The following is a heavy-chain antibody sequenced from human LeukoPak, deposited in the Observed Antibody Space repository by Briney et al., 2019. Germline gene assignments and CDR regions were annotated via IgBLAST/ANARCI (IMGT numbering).Heavy chain of an antibody. D-gene: IGHD5-18*01. CDR2: IYYSGST. J-gene: IGHJ4*02. CDR1: GGSISSSSYY. Sequence: PSETLSLTCTVSGGSISSSSYYWGWIRQPPGKSLEWIGSIYYSGSTYYNPSLKSRVTISVDTSKNQFSLRLSSVTAADTALCYCRGYSYHWGSDYWGQGTLVTVSS. V-gene: IGHV4-39*01. CDR3: RGYSYHWGSDY.